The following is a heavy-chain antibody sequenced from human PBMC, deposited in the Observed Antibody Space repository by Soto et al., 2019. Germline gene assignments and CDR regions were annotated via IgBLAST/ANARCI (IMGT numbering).Heavy chain of an antibody. J-gene: IGHJ4*02. CDR2: IYPGDSDT. D-gene: IGHD3-22*01. Sequence: GESLKISCKGSGYSFTSYWIGWVRQMPGKGLEWMGIIYPGDSDTRYSPSFQGQVTISADKSISTAYLQRSSLKASDTAMYYCARRSYYDSSGYLYFDYWGQGTLVTVSS. CDR1: GYSFTSYW. CDR3: ARRSYYDSSGYLYFDY. V-gene: IGHV5-51*01.